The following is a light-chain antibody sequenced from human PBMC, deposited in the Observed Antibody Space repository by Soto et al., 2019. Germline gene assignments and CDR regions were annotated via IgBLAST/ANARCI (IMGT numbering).Light chain of an antibody. V-gene: IGKV1-33*01. CDR2: DAS. CDR1: QGISKY. J-gene: IGKJ4*01. CDR3: QQYENLPLT. Sequence: DIRMTQSPSSLSASVGDRVTITCRASQGISKYLNWYQQKPGKAPKLLIYDASDLETGVPSRFSGGGSGTHLTFTISSLQSEDIATYYCQQYENLPLTFGGGTKVEI.